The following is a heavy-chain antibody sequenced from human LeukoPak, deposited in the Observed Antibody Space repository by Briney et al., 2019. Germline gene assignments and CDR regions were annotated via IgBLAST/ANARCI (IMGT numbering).Heavy chain of an antibody. CDR1: GFTVSSNY. Sequence: GGSLRLSCAASGFTVSSNYMSWVRQAPGKGLEWVSVIYSGGSTYYADSVKGRFTISRDNSKNTLYLQMNSLGAEDTAVYYCARIGCSSTSCPDYFDYWGQGTLVTVSS. CDR2: IYSGGST. V-gene: IGHV3-53*01. J-gene: IGHJ4*02. D-gene: IGHD2-2*01. CDR3: ARIGCSSTSCPDYFDY.